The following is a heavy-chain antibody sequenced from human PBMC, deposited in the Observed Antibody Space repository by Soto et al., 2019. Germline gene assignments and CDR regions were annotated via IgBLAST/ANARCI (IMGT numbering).Heavy chain of an antibody. D-gene: IGHD3-10*01. CDR3: ARGAYYYGSGSSNYYYYYGMDV. CDR1: GGTFSSYA. Sequence: GASVKVSCKASGGTFSSYAISWVRQAPGQGLEWMGGIIPIFGTANYAQKFQGRVTITADESTSTAYMELSSPRSEDTAVYYCARGAYYYGSGSSNYYYYYGMDVWGQGTTVTVSS. J-gene: IGHJ6*02. CDR2: IIPIFGTA. V-gene: IGHV1-69*13.